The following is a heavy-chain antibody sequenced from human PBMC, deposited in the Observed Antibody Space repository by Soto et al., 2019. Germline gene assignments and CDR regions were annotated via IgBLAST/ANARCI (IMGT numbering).Heavy chain of an antibody. CDR2: IYPGDSDT. V-gene: IGHV5-51*01. Sequence: PGESLKNSCKGSGYSLTSYWIGWVRQMPGKGLEWMGIIYPGDSDTRYSPSFQGQVTISADKSISTAYLQWSSLKASDTAMYYCARQEYCSGGSCSPPDAFDIWGQGTMVTVSS. CDR3: ARQEYCSGGSCSPPDAFDI. D-gene: IGHD2-15*01. CDR1: GYSLTSYW. J-gene: IGHJ3*02.